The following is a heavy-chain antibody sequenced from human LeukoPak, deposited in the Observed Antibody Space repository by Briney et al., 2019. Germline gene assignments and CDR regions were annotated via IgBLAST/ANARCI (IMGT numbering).Heavy chain of an antibody. Sequence: ASVKVSCKASGYTFTSYGISWVRQAPGQGLEWMGWISAYNGNTNYAQKLQGRVTMTIDTSTSTAYMELRSLRSDDTAVYYCASGLGAGVTYYFDYWGQGTLVTVSS. CDR2: ISAYNGNT. CDR3: ASGLGAGVTYYFDY. J-gene: IGHJ4*02. V-gene: IGHV1-18*01. CDR1: GYTFTSYG. D-gene: IGHD1-26*01.